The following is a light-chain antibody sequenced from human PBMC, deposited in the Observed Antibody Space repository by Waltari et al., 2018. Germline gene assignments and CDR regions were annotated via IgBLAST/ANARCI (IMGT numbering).Light chain of an antibody. CDR2: QDT. Sequence: SYELTPPPSMSVSPGQTASITCSGDELGDKYASWYQQKPGQSPVLVIYQDTKRPSGIPERFSGSNSGNTATLTISGTQAMDEADYYCQAWDSSIVVFGGGTKLTVL. J-gene: IGLJ2*01. V-gene: IGLV3-1*01. CDR1: ELGDKY. CDR3: QAWDSSIVV.